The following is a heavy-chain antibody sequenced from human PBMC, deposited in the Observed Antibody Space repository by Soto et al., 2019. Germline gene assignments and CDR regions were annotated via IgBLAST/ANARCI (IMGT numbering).Heavy chain of an antibody. V-gene: IGHV4-34*01. Sequence: QVQLQQWGAGLLKPSETLSLTCAVNGGSLTGYYWSWIRQPPGKGLEWIGEIKDGGVTNYSPSLKSRVTMSADTPKNQFSLNLNSVTAADTAVYYCARGQEGVVATHWDQGTLVTVSS. CDR1: GGSLTGYY. CDR3: ARGQEGVVATH. J-gene: IGHJ4*02. D-gene: IGHD5-12*01. CDR2: IKDGGVT.